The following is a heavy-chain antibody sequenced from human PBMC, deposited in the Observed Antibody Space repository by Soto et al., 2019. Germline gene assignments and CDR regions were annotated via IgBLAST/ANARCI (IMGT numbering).Heavy chain of an antibody. CDR2: ISSDGRDT. CDR1: GFTFSDDW. J-gene: IGHJ3*02. CDR3: AREDGDSDALDI. V-gene: IGHV3-74*01. Sequence: EVQLVESGGGVLQPGGSLRLSCAASGFTFSDDWMHWVRQAPGKGLVWLSRISSDGRDTDYADSVKGRFSISRDNAKNTLYLQMNNLRAEDTALYYCAREDGDSDALDIWGQGTMVSVSS. D-gene: IGHD4-17*01.